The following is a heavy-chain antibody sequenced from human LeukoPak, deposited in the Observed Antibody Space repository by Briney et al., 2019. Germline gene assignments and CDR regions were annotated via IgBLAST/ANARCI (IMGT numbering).Heavy chain of an antibody. D-gene: IGHD5-18*01. V-gene: IGHV3-7*01. CDR3: ARLNSYGFYYFDY. CDR1: GFTFSSYW. J-gene: IGHJ4*02. CDR2: IKQDGSEK. Sequence: GGSLRLSCAASGFTFSSYWMSWVRQAPGKGLEWVANIKQDGSEKYYVDSVKGRFTISRDNAKNSLNLQLNSLRAEDTAVYYCARLNSYGFYYFDYWGQGTPVTVSS.